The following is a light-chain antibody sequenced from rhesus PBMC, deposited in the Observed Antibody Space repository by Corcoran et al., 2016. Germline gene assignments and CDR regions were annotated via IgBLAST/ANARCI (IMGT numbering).Light chain of an antibody. CDR3: QQGYSTPYS. CDR1: QGISNA. J-gene: IGKJ2*01. V-gene: IGKV1-33*02. CDR2: VAS. Sequence: DIQMSQSPSSLSSSVGDKVTITCRASQGISNALAWYQPKPGKAPKLLIYVASSLESGVPSRFSGSRSGTDFTLTISSLQPEDFATYYCQQGYSTPYSFGQGTKVEIK.